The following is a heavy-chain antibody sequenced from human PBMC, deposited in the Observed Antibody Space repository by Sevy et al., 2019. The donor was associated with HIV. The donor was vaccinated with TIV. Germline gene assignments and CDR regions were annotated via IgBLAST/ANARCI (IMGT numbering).Heavy chain of an antibody. D-gene: IGHD1-1*01. CDR2: LPYDGSKE. J-gene: IGHJ3*02. V-gene: IGHV3-30*02. CDR1: GFRFSSYG. CDR3: MQDLVTSGRTKVYSPAGFYI. Sequence: GGSLRLSCAASGFRFSSYGMNWVRQAPDKGLEWVAFLPYDGSKEDYADSVKGRFTISRNNSKNTLYLQMSSLRAEDTVVYYCMQDLVTSGRTKVYSPAGFYISGRGTLVTVSS.